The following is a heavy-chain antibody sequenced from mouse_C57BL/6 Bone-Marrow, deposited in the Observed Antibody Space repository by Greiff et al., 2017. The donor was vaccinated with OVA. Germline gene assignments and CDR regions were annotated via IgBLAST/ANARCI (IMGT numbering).Heavy chain of an antibody. D-gene: IGHD1-1*01. CDR3: ARDADYYGSSPRYWYCDV. V-gene: IGHV7-1*01. CDR2: SRNKANDYTT. J-gene: IGHJ1*03. CDR1: GFTFSDFY. Sequence: EVQLVESGGGLVQSGRSLRLSCATSGFTFSDFYMEWVRQAPGKGLEWISASRNKANDYTTEYSASVKGRFIVSRDTSQSILYLQMNALRAEDTAIYYCARDADYYGSSPRYWYCDVWGTETTVTVSS.